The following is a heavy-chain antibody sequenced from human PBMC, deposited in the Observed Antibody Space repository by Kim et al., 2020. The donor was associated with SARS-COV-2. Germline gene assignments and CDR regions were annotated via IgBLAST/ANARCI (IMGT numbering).Heavy chain of an antibody. CDR2: ISWNSGSI. Sequence: GGSLRLSCAASGFTFDDYAMHWVRQAPGKGLEWVSGISWNSGSIGYADSVKGRFTISRDNAKNSLYLQMNSLRAEDTALYYCAKDIEGIAAAGEYLQHWGQGTLVTVSS. J-gene: IGHJ1*01. CDR3: AKDIEGIAAAGEYLQH. CDR1: GFTFDDYA. V-gene: IGHV3-9*01. D-gene: IGHD6-13*01.